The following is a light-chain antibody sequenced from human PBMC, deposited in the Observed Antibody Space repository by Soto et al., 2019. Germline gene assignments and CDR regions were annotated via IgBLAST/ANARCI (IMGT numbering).Light chain of an antibody. CDR3: QQYYTTPWT. V-gene: IGKV1-33*01. J-gene: IGKJ1*01. Sequence: DIQMAQSPSSLSASVGDRVTITCQASQDISNYLNWYQQKPGKAPKLLIYDASNLETGVPSRFSASGSGTDFTLTISRLQAEDVAVYYCQQYYTTPWTFGQGTKVDIK. CDR2: DAS. CDR1: QDISNY.